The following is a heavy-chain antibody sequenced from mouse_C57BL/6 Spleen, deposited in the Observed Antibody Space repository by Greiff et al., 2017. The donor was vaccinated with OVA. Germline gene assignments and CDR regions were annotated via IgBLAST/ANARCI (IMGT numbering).Heavy chain of an antibody. CDR2: IYPGSGNT. CDR1: GYSFTSYY. J-gene: IGHJ4*01. D-gene: IGHD4-1*02. CDR3: ARSANWDVGDYYAMDY. V-gene: IGHV1-66*01. Sequence: QQSGPELVKPGASVKISCKASGYSFTSYYIHWVKQRPGQGLEWIGWIYPGSGNTKYNEKFTGKATLTADTSSSPAYMQLSSLTSEDSAVYCCARSANWDVGDYYAMDYWGQGTSVTVSS.